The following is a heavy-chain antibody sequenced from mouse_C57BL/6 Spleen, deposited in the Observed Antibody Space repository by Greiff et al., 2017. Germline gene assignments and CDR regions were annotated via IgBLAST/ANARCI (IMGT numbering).Heavy chain of an antibody. J-gene: IGHJ2*01. CDR2: IYWDDDK. CDR3: ARRARSNYEGNFDY. CDR1: GFSLSTSGMG. D-gene: IGHD2-5*01. V-gene: IGHV8-12*01. Sequence: QVTLKECGPGILQSSQTLSLTCSFSGFSLSTSGMGVSWIRQPSGKGLEWLAHIYWDDDKRYNPSLKSRLTISKDTSRNQVFLKITSVDTADTATYYCARRARSNYEGNFDYWGQGTTLTVSS.